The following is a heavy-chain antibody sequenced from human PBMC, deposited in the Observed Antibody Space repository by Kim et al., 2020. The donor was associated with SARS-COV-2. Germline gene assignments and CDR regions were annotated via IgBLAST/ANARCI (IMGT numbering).Heavy chain of an antibody. V-gene: IGHV4-61*08. CDR3: ARGVSAGPLYYFDY. J-gene: IGHJ4*01. Sequence: SETLSLTCSVSGDSVSSGDLYWSWIRQPPGEGLEWIGYIYYTGITNYNRSLKGRVAISLDTSKNQFSLKMNSVTAADTAVYYCARGVSAGPLYYFDYWG. CDR1: GDSVSSGDLY. D-gene: IGHD6-19*01. CDR2: IYYTGIT.